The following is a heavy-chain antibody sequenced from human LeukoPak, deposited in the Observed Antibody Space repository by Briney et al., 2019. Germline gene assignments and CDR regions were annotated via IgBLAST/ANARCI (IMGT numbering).Heavy chain of an antibody. CDR3: ARDVNLDL. V-gene: IGHV3-7*01. CDR2: IKQDGSEK. J-gene: IGHJ2*01. CDR1: GFTFSDYG. Sequence: GGSLRLSCAAPGFTFSDYGMHWVRQAPGKGLEWVANIKQDGSEKYYVDSVKGRFTLSRDNAKNSLYLQMNSLRAEDTAVYYCARDVNLDLWGRGTLVTVSS. D-gene: IGHD5-24*01.